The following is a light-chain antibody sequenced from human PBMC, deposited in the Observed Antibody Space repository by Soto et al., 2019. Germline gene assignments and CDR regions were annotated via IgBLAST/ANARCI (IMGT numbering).Light chain of an antibody. V-gene: IGKV3-15*01. CDR1: QSVSSN. J-gene: IGKJ5*01. Sequence: ILMAHSPATLSVSPWERATLSCRASQSVSSNLAWYQQKPGQAPRLVIYGASTRATGIPARFSGSGSGTEFTITISSMQSADLAVYYCHKYNNRNIKFGQGTSMAIK. CDR3: HKYNNRNIK. CDR2: GAS.